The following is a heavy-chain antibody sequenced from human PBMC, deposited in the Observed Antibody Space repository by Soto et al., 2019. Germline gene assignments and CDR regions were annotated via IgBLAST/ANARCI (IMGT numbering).Heavy chain of an antibody. CDR3: ARNDYGDYNDAFDI. V-gene: IGHV4-31*03. J-gene: IGHJ3*02. CDR1: GGSISSGGYY. CDR2: IYYSGST. Sequence: PSETLSLTCTVSGGSISSGGYYWSWIRQHPGKGLEWIGYIYYSGSTYYNPSLKSRVTISVDTSKNQFSLKLSSVTAADTAVYYCARNDYGDYNDAFDIWGQGTMVTVS. D-gene: IGHD4-17*01.